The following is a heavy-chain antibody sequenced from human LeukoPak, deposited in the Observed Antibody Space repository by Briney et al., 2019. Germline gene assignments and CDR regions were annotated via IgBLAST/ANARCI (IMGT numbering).Heavy chain of an antibody. CDR1: GYTFTKHA. Sequence: GASVKVSCKASGYTFTKHAMHWVRQAPGERFEWMGWSETGNDDTTYSQEFQDRVNITRDTSATTVSLELSSLRSEDPAVYYCASHSSSTSCYAAYYYMDVWGTGTTVTVSS. CDR2: SETGNDDT. D-gene: IGHD2-2*01. V-gene: IGHV1-3*02. CDR3: ASHSSSTSCYAAYYYMDV. J-gene: IGHJ6*03.